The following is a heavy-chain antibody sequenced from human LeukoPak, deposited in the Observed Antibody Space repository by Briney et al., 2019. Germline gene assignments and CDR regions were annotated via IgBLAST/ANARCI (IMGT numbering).Heavy chain of an antibody. CDR1: GGGSISSYY. D-gene: IGHD6-25*01. Sequence: SETLSLTCIVSGGGSISSYYWSWIRQPPGKGLEWIGEINHSGSTNYNPSLKSRVTISVDTSKNQFSLKLSSVTAADTAVYYCARISKRLPDYWGQGTLVTVPS. CDR2: INHSGST. J-gene: IGHJ4*02. V-gene: IGHV4-34*01. CDR3: ARISKRLPDY.